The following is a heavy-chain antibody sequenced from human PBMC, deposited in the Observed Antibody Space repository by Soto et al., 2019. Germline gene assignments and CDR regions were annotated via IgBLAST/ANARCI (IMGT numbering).Heavy chain of an antibody. CDR2: ISGSGGST. CDR1: GFTFSSYA. Sequence: EVQLLESGGGLVQPGGSLRLSCAASGFTFSSYAMSWVRQALGKGLEWVSAISGSGGSTYYADSVKCRFTISRDNSKNTLYLQMNSLRAEDTAVYYCANYYGSGSWFDPWGQGTLVPVSS. D-gene: IGHD3-10*01. J-gene: IGHJ5*02. CDR3: ANYYGSGSWFDP. V-gene: IGHV3-23*01.